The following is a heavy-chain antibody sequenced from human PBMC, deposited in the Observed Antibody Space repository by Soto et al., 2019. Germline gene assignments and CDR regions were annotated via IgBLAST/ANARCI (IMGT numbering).Heavy chain of an antibody. D-gene: IGHD6-6*01. CDR2: IKQDASEK. J-gene: IGHJ4*02. CDR1: GFTFSSYW. CDR3: ASTRGAYSRSADFDY. Sequence: GSLRVDGAASGFTFSSYWVSWVRQAPGKGLDWVANIKQDASEKYYVGSVRGRFTISRDNSKNSLYLQMNSLRAEDTAVYYCASTRGAYSRSADFDYWGQGILVTVYS. V-gene: IGHV3-7*01.